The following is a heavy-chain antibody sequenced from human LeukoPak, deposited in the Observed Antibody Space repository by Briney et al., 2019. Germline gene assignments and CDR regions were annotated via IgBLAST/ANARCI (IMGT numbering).Heavy chain of an antibody. CDR2: FDPEDGET. CDR1: GYTLTELS. J-gene: IGHJ5*02. D-gene: IGHD3-3*01. Sequence: ASVKVSCKVFGYTLTELSMHWVRQAPGKGLEWMGGFDPEDGETIYAQKFQGRVTMTEDTSTDTAYMELSSLRSEDTAVYYCATATHFFGVVIHNWFDHWGQGTLVTVSS. V-gene: IGHV1-24*01. CDR3: ATATHFFGVVIHNWFDH.